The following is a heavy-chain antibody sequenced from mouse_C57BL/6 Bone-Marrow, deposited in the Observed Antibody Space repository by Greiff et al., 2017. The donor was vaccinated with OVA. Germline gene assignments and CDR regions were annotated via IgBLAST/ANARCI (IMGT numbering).Heavy chain of an antibody. CDR2: IDPENGDT. V-gene: IGHV14-4*01. CDR3: TRYGYYWYFDV. J-gene: IGHJ1*03. Sequence: DVQLQESGAELVRPGASVKLSCTASGFNIKDDYMHWVKQRPEQGLEWIGWIDPENGDTEYASKFQGKATITADTSSNTAYLQLSSLTSEDTAVYYCTRYGYYWYFDVWGTGTTVTVSS. D-gene: IGHD2-2*01. CDR1: GFNIKDDY.